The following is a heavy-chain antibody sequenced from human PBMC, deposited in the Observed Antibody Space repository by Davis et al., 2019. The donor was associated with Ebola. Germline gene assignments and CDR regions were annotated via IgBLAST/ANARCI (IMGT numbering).Heavy chain of an antibody. Sequence: MPSETLSLTCTVSGGSISSSSYYWGWIRQPPGKGLEWIGSIYYSGSTYYNPSLKSRVTISVDTSKNQFSLKLSSVTAAGTAVYYCARGHSYGYWGQGALVTVSS. J-gene: IGHJ4*02. CDR2: IYYSGST. CDR1: GGSISSSSYY. D-gene: IGHD5-18*01. CDR3: ARGHSYGY. V-gene: IGHV4-39*01.